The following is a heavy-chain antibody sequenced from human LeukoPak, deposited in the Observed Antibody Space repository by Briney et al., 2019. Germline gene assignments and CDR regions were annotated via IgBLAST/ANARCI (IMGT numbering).Heavy chain of an antibody. Sequence: GSLRLSCAASGFIVSGDFMSLVRQAPGKGLEWVSAISNNGGYTYYADSVQGRFTISRDNSKSTLCLQMNSLRAEDTAVYYCAKQLGYCSDGSCYFPYWGQGTLVTVSS. D-gene: IGHD2-15*01. V-gene: IGHV3-23*01. CDR1: GFIVSGDF. J-gene: IGHJ4*02. CDR3: AKQLGYCSDGSCYFPY. CDR2: ISNNGGYT.